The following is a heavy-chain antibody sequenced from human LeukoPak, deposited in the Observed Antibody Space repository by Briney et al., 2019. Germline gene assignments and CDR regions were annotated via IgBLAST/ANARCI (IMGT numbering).Heavy chain of an antibody. CDR2: IIPIFGTA. CDR1: GGTFSSYA. J-gene: IGHJ6*03. Sequence: ASVKVSCKASGGTFSSYAINWVRRAPGQGLEWVGRIIPIFGTANYAQKFQGRVTITTDESTSTAYMELSSLRSEDTAVYYCARGVSGYQGYYNMDVWDKGTTVTVSS. V-gene: IGHV1-69*05. CDR3: ARGVSGYQGYYNMDV. D-gene: IGHD3-22*01.